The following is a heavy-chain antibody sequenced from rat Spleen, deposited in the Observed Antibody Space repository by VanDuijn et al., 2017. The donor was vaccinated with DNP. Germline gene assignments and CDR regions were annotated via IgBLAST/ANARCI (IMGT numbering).Heavy chain of an antibody. CDR1: GFSISDYS. CDR3: ARYYYSNYFDY. J-gene: IGHJ2*01. D-gene: IGHD1-2*01. V-gene: IGHV2-6*01. CDR2: MSSGGST. Sequence: QVQLKESGPGMVQPSQTLSLTCTVSGFSISDYSVHWVRQPPGKGLEWISTMSSGGSTYYTSPLKSRLSINRDTSKNQIFLKMTSLQTEDTAMYFCARYYYSNYFDYWGQGVMVTVSS.